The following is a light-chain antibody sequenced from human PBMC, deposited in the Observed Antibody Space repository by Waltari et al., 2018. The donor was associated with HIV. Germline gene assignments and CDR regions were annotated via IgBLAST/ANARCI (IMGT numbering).Light chain of an antibody. Sequence: SLLTQPPSASATPGQRVNIPCSGIDSHLTPRSIHWYQLVPGTAPRLVMYDNSHRPSGVPDRFSGSKSATSDALAITALRSEDEALYYCATWSDSLTAWVFGGGTKLTVL. CDR1: DSHLTPRS. CDR3: ATWSDSLTAWV. J-gene: IGLJ3*02. CDR2: DNS. V-gene: IGLV1-47*02.